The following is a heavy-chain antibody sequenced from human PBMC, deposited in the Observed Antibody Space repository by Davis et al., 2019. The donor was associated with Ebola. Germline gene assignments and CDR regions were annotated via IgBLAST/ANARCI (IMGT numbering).Heavy chain of an antibody. CDR3: ARLEGGDYYDFWSGYYYPRWFDP. CDR2: IYYSGST. CDR1: GGSISSYY. D-gene: IGHD3-3*01. V-gene: IGHV4-59*08. J-gene: IGHJ5*02. Sequence: SETLSLTCTVSGGSISSYYWSWIRQPPGKGLEWIGYIYYSGSTNYNPSLKSRVTISVDTSKNQFSLKLRSVTAADTAVYYCARLEGGDYYDFWSGYYYPRWFDPWGQGTLVTVSS.